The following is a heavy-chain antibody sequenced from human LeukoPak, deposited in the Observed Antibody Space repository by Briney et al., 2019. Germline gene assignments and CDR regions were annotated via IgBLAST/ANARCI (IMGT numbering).Heavy chain of an antibody. Sequence: GGSLRLSCAASGFTFSSYGMHWVRQAPGKGLEWVAVISYDGSNKYYADSVKGRFTISRDNSKNMLYLQMNSLRAEDTAVYYCAGDYPDYWGQGTLVTVSS. J-gene: IGHJ4*02. CDR1: GFTFSSYG. CDR2: ISYDGSNK. V-gene: IGHV3-30*03. D-gene: IGHD4-17*01. CDR3: AGDYPDY.